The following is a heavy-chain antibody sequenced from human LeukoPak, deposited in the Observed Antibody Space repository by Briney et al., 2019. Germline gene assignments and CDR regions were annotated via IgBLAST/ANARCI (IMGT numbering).Heavy chain of an antibody. D-gene: IGHD3-22*01. Sequence: GGSLRLSCAASGFTSSSYAMSWVRQAPGKGLEWVSAISGSGGSTYYADSVKGRFTISRDNSKNTLYLQMNSLRAEDTAVYYCAKEADYYDSSGYYYHDAFDIWGQGTMVTVSS. J-gene: IGHJ3*02. CDR3: AKEADYYDSSGYYYHDAFDI. CDR2: ISGSGGST. CDR1: GFTSSSYA. V-gene: IGHV3-23*01.